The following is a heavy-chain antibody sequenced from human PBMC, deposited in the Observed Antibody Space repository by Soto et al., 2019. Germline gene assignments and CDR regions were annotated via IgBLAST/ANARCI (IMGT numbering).Heavy chain of an antibody. Sequence: GGSLRLSCAASGFTFSSYDMHWVRQATGKGLEWVSSIGTAGDTYYPGSVKGRFTISRDNGKNSLYLQMNSLSAGDTAVYYCARELHGGSYGMDVWGQGTTVTVSS. CDR3: ARELHGGSYGMDV. J-gene: IGHJ6*02. CDR1: GFTFSSYD. CDR2: IGTAGDT. V-gene: IGHV3-13*01.